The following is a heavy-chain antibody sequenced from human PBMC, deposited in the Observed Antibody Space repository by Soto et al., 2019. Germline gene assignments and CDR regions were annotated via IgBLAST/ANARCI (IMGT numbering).Heavy chain of an antibody. CDR2: ISPYTGNT. D-gene: IGHD3-16*01. V-gene: IGHV1-18*01. CDR1: GYIFVNYG. CDR3: VMVDNYVTPTPQDV. Sequence: QVQLVQSGDEVKKPGASVKVSCKASGYIFVNYGIGWVRQAPGQGLEWMGWISPYTGNTHSATKVQGRLTMTTDTSTSTAYMHLGSLTSDDTAVYYCVMVDNYVTPTPQDVWGQGTTVTVSS. J-gene: IGHJ6*02.